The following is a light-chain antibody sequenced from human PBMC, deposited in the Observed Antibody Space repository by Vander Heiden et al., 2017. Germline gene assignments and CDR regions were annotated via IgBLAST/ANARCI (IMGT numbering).Light chain of an antibody. Sequence: EIVLAPSPGTLSVSPGERATLSCRASESGSSSYLAWYQQKPGQAPRLLMFATSNRATGVPDRFSGSGSATDFTLTISRLEPEDFAVYYCHQYGSSPYTFGQGTKLEI. CDR1: ESGSSSY. J-gene: IGKJ2*01. CDR3: HQYGSSPYT. CDR2: ATS. V-gene: IGKV3-20*01.